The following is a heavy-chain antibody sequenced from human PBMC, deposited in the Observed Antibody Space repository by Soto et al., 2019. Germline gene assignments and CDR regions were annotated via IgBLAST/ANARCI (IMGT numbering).Heavy chain of an antibody. V-gene: IGHV3-15*01. Sequence: EVQLVESGGGLVEPGGSLRLTCVASGFSFTNSWMNWVRQAPGKGLEWVGRINGKADGGTKDFPAPVKGRFTISRDESNDTVLMQMHSLKTEDTAVYYGTTELCLYCFSSCCYSDGFDIWGQGTMVAVS. CDR2: INGKADGGTK. D-gene: IGHD2-2*02. CDR3: TTELCLYCFSSCCYSDGFDI. CDR1: GFSFTNSW. J-gene: IGHJ3*02.